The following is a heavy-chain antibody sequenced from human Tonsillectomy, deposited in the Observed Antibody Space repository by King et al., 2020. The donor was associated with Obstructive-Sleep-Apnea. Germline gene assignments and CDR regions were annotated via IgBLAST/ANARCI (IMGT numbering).Heavy chain of an antibody. CDR3: TRDNYGDDWFDP. D-gene: IGHD4/OR15-4a*01. J-gene: IGHJ5*02. Sequence: VQLVESGGGLVQPGGSLRLSCAASGFTFRTYWMSWVRQVPGKGLELESDINVDGSKKYFVDSGKGRFTISRYNAKNSLYLQMNCLRAEDTAVYYCTRDNYGDDWFDPWGPGTLVTVSS. CDR1: GFTFRTYW. V-gene: IGHV3-7*01. CDR2: INVDGSKK.